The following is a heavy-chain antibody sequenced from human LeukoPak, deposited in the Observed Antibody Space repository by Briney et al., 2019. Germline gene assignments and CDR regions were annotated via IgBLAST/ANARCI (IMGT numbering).Heavy chain of an antibody. D-gene: IGHD2-2*03. CDR3: ASPRWDGYCSGTSCSDY. Sequence: GASVKVSCKASGGTFSSYAISWVRQAPGQGLEWMGRIIPILGIANYAQKFQGRVTITADKSTSTAYMELSSLRSEDTAVYYCASPRWDGYCSGTSCSDYWGQGTLVTVSS. CDR2: IIPILGIA. V-gene: IGHV1-69*04. J-gene: IGHJ4*02. CDR1: GGTFSSYA.